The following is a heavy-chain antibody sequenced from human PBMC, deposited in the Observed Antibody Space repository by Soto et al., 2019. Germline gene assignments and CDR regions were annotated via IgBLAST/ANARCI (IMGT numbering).Heavy chain of an antibody. CDR2: ISYDGSNK. V-gene: IGHV3-30-3*01. D-gene: IGHD6-19*01. CDR1: GFTFSSYA. J-gene: IGHJ4*02. CDR3: ARDPHGAVAGSLIFDY. Sequence: QVQLVESGGGVVQPGRSLRLSCAASGFTFSSYAMHWVRQAPGKGLEWVAVISYDGSNKYYADSVKGRFTISRANYKNPLYLKMNSLRAEDTAVYYCARDPHGAVAGSLIFDYWGQGTLVTVSS.